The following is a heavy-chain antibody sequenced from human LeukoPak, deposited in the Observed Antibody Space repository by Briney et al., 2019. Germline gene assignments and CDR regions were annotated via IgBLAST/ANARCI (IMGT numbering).Heavy chain of an antibody. D-gene: IGHD3-10*01. CDR2: IYHSGST. CDR3: ASHLGFGELSSPIDY. CDR1: GYSTSSGYY. Sequence: SETLSLTCTVSGYSTSSGYYWGWIRQPPGKGLEWIGSIYHSGSTYYNPSLTSRVTISVDTSKNQFSLKLSSVTAADTAVYYCASHLGFGELSSPIDYWGQGTLVTVSS. J-gene: IGHJ4*02. V-gene: IGHV4-38-2*02.